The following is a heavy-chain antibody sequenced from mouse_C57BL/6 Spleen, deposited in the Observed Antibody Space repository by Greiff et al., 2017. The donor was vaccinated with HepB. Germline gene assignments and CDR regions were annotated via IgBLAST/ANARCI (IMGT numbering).Heavy chain of an antibody. CDR1: GYTFTSYW. CDR2: IDPNSGGT. V-gene: IGHV1-72*01. D-gene: IGHD2-4*01. Sequence: QVQLKESGAELVKPGASVKLSCKASGYTFTSYWMHWVKQRPGRGLEWIGRIDPNSGGTKYNEKFKSKATLTVDKPSSTAYMQLSSLTSEDSAVYYCARTLYDYDRDAYAMDYWGQGTSVTVSS. CDR3: ARTLYDYDRDAYAMDY. J-gene: IGHJ4*01.